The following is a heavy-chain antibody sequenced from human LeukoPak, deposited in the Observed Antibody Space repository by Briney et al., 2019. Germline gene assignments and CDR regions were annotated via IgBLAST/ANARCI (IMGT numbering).Heavy chain of an antibody. V-gene: IGHV3-30*18. Sequence: GGSLRLSCAASGFTFSSYGMHWVRQAPGKGLEWVAVISYDGSNKYYADSVKGRFTISRDNSKNTLYLQMNSLRAEDTAVYYCAKDGGGEYYYGSGSRKHYYYYGMDVWGQGTTVTVSS. CDR2: ISYDGSNK. J-gene: IGHJ6*02. CDR1: GFTFSSYG. CDR3: AKDGGGEYYYGSGSRKHYYYYGMDV. D-gene: IGHD3-10*01.